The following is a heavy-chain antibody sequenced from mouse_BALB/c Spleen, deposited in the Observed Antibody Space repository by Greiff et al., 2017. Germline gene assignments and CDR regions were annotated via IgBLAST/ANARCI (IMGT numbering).Heavy chain of an antibody. Sequence: QVQLKESGPGLVAPSQSLSITCTVSGFSLTSYGVHWVRQPPGKGLEWLGVIWAGGSTNYNSALMSRLSISKDNSKSQVFLKMNSLQTDDTDMYYCARVVGYYGYFDVWGAGTTVTVSS. CDR2: IWAGGST. CDR1: GFSLTSYG. V-gene: IGHV2-9*02. D-gene: IGHD2-2*01. CDR3: ARVVGYYGYFDV. J-gene: IGHJ1*01.